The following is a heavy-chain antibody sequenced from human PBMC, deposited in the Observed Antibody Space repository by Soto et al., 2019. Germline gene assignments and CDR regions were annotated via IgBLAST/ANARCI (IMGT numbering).Heavy chain of an antibody. CDR3: ARDPQPAADYYYYGMDV. V-gene: IGHV4-59*01. CDR2: IYYSGST. J-gene: IGHJ6*02. CDR1: GGSISSYY. Sequence: SETLSLTCTVSGGSISSYYWSWIRQPPGKGLEWIGYIYYSGSTTYNPSLKSRVTISVDTSKNQFSLKLSSVTAEDTAVYYCARDPQPAADYYYYGMDVWGQGTTVTVSS.